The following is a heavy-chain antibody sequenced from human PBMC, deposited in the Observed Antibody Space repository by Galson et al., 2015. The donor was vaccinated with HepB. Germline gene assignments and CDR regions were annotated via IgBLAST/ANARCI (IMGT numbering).Heavy chain of an antibody. Sequence: SVKVSCKASGYTFTSYDINWVRQATGQGLEWMGWMNPNSGNTGYAQKFQGRVTMTRNTSISTAYMELSSLRSEDTAVYYCASQGYCSGGSCYPNYYYYYMDVWGKGTTVTVSS. J-gene: IGHJ6*03. V-gene: IGHV1-8*01. CDR1: GYTFTSYD. CDR3: ASQGYCSGGSCYPNYYYYYMDV. CDR2: MNPNSGNT. D-gene: IGHD2-15*01.